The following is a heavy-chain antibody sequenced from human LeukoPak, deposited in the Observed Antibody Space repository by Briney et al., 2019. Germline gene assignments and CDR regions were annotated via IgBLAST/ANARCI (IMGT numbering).Heavy chain of an antibody. CDR2: IYYSGST. J-gene: IGHJ4*02. CDR3: ARYGDYDILTGYYSRWYFDY. CDR1: GGSISSYY. D-gene: IGHD3-9*01. Sequence: KPSETLSLTCTVSGGSISSYYWSWIRQPPGKGLEWIGYIYYSGSTNYNPSLKSRVTISVDTSKNQFSLKLSSVTAADTAVYYCARYGDYDILTGYYSRWYFDYWGQGTLVTVSS. V-gene: IGHV4-59*08.